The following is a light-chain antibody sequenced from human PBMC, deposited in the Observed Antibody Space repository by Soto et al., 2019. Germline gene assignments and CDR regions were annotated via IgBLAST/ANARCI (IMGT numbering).Light chain of an antibody. CDR3: ISYTTTGALV. Sequence: QSALTQPASVSGSPGQSITISCTGTIYDVGAYHYVSWYQQFPGKAPKLILYEVSNRPSGISNRFSGFRSGSTASLTVSGLQPEDYAHYYCISYTTTGALVFGGGTKLTVL. J-gene: IGLJ2*01. CDR1: IYDVGAYHY. CDR2: EVS. V-gene: IGLV2-14*01.